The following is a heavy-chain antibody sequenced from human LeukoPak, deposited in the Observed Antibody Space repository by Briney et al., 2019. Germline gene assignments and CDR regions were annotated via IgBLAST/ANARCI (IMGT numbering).Heavy chain of an antibody. CDR2: IYYSGRT. V-gene: IGHV4-39*01. Sequence: PGGSLRLSCAASGFSFSTYSMHWVRQPPGEGLEWIGSIYYSGRTYYNPSLKSRVTISVDTSKNQFSLKLSSVTAADTAVYYCARHPGPIFGDFYYYMDVWGKGTTVTISS. J-gene: IGHJ6*03. CDR3: ARHPGPIFGDFYYYMDV. D-gene: IGHD3-16*01. CDR1: GFSFSTYS.